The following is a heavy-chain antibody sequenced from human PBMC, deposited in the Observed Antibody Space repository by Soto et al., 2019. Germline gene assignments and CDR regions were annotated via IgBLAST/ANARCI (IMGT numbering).Heavy chain of an antibody. J-gene: IGHJ6*02. D-gene: IGHD7-27*01. CDR1: GFTFSSYG. Sequence: QVQLVESGGGVVQPGRSLRLSCAASGFTFSSYGMHWVRQAPGKGLEWVAVISYDGSNKYYADSVKGRFTISRDNSKNTLYLQRNSLSAEDTAVYYCAKDLLGPGRAYGMDVWGQGTTVTVSS. CDR2: ISYDGSNK. V-gene: IGHV3-30*18. CDR3: AKDLLGPGRAYGMDV.